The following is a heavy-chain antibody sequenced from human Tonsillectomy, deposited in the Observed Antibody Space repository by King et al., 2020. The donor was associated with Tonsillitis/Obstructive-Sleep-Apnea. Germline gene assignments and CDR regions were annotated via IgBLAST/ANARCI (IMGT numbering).Heavy chain of an antibody. CDR3: ASGGTVTTPNHFDP. CDR2: MNPNSGAT. CDR1: GYTFTAYY. D-gene: IGHD4-11*01. Sequence: QLVQSGAEVTKPGASLRVSCQASGYTFTAYYIHWVRRAPGQGLEWMGWMNPNSGATYYAQNFQGRVTMTRDTSISTAYMDLSRLRSDDTALYYCASGGTVTTPNHFDPWGQGTLVTVSS. V-gene: IGHV1-2*02. J-gene: IGHJ5*02.